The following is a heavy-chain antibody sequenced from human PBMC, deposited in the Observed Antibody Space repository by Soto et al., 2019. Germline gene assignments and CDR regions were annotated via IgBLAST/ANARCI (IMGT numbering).Heavy chain of an antibody. CDR1: GFTFDDYA. CDR2: LTWNGEVL. J-gene: IGHJ4*02. D-gene: IGHD3-22*01. CDR3: VKDSESSGYLTHLDY. Sequence: PGGSLRLSCVASGFTFDDYAIHWVRQTPGKGLEWVSGLTWNGEVLGYADSVKGRFTISRDNAKNSLYLEMNSLRPEDKALYYCVKDSESSGYLTHLDYWGQGTLVTVSS. V-gene: IGHV3-9*01.